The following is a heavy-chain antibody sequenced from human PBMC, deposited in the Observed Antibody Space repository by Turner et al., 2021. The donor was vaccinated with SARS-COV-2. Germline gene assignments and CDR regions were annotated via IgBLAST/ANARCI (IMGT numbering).Heavy chain of an antibody. CDR3: AIDGFQDYGYPYYFDY. V-gene: IGHV3-30-3*01. J-gene: IGHJ4*02. CDR1: GFTFSSYA. CDR2: QSYDGSNN. D-gene: IGHD5-18*01. Sequence: QVQLVESGGGVVQPGRSVRLFCAASGFTFSSYAMHWVRQAPGKGLEWVAIQSYDGSNNFYADSVKCRFTISRDNTKNTLYLKMNSLRAEGTAVYYCAIDGFQDYGYPYYFDYWGQGTLVTVSS.